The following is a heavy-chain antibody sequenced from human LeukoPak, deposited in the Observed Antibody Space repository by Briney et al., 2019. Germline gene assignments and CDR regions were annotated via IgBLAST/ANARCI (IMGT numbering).Heavy chain of an antibody. V-gene: IGHV3-21*01. CDR2: ISSSSSYI. CDR3: ARAPSSSWSFDY. D-gene: IGHD6-13*01. Sequence: NPGGSLGLSCAASGFSLNTYSMNWVRQAPGKGLEWVSSISSSSSYIYYADSVKGRFTISRDNAKNSLYLQMNSLRAEDTAVYYCARAPSSSWSFDYWGQGTLVTVSS. CDR1: GFSLNTYS. J-gene: IGHJ4*02.